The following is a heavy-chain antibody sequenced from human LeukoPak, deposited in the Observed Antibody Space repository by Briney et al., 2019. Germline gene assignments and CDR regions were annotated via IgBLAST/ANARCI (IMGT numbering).Heavy chain of an antibody. CDR2: IYYSGSS. D-gene: IGHD4-11*01. V-gene: IGHV4-31*03. CDR3: AREVTTPHPDAFDI. CDR1: GGSINNGGYY. Sequence: PSETLSLTCTVSGGSINNGGYYWSWIRQHPGKGLEWIGYIYYSGSSYYNPSLKSRVTMSVDTSKNQFSLKLSSVTAADTAVYYCAREVTTPHPDAFDIWGQGTMVSVSS. J-gene: IGHJ3*02.